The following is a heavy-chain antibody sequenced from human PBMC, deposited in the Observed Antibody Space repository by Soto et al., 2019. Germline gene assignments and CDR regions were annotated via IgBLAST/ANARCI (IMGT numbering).Heavy chain of an antibody. CDR2: IWYDGSNK. J-gene: IGHJ4*02. V-gene: IGHV3-33*01. CDR1: GFTFSSYG. D-gene: IGHD6-13*01. CDR3: ARERYSSSWYFDY. Sequence: QVQLVESGGGVVQPGRSLRLSCAASGFTFSSYGMHRVRQAPGKGLEWVAVIWYDGSNKYYADSVKGRFTISRDNSKNTLYLQMNSLRAEDTAVYYCARERYSSSWYFDYWGQGTLVTVSS.